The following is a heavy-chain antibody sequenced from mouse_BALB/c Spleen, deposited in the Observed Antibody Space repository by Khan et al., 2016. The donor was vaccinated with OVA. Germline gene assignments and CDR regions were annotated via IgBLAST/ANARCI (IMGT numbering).Heavy chain of an antibody. Sequence: VQLQQSGAELARPGASVKLSCKASGYTFTTYTMHWVKQRTGQGLEWIGYINPSNGYTNYNQKFKDKSTLTADKSSSTAYMQLSSLTSDYSAVYYGAREGAYYRSDGWFSYWGQGTLVTVSA. J-gene: IGHJ3*01. CDR2: INPSNGYT. CDR3: AREGAYYRSDGWFSY. CDR1: GYTFTTYT. V-gene: IGHV1-4*01. D-gene: IGHD2-14*01.